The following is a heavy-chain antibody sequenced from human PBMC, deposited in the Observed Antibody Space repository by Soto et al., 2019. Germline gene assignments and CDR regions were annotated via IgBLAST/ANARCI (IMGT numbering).Heavy chain of an antibody. Sequence: PSETLSLTCSVSGGSISSFTYYWGWIRQPPGKGLEWIGTVYYNENTYYNPSLKSRVTITVDTAKNQFSLKLSSVTAADTAVYYCARDSPIPRSAFDYWGQGTLVTVSS. CDR1: GGSISSFTYY. J-gene: IGHJ4*02. V-gene: IGHV4-39*07. D-gene: IGHD2-2*02. CDR3: ARDSPIPRSAFDY. CDR2: VYYNENT.